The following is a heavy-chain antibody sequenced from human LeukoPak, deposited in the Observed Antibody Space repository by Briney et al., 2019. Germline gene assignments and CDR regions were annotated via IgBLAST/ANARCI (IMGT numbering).Heavy chain of an antibody. J-gene: IGHJ3*02. D-gene: IGHD5-12*01. V-gene: IGHV1-2*02. Sequence: GASVRVSCKTSGFTFTDYYVQWVRPAPGQGPEWVGWMYFNSGATRFAPKFQGRVTMTRDTSISTAYMEFSSLRSDDTAMYYRAREGSSGQDWYALDIWGQGTMLTVSS. CDR1: GFTFTDYY. CDR3: AREGSSGQDWYALDI. CDR2: MYFNSGAT.